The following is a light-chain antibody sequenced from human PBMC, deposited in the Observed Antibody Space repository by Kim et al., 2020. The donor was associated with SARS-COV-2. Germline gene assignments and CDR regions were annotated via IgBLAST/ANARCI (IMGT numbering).Light chain of an antibody. J-gene: IGKJ4*01. CDR2: DAS. CDR3: QQYDNPPRTVT. Sequence: DIQMTQSPSSLSASVGDRVTITCQASQDISNYLNWYQQKPGKAPKLLIYDASNLETGVPSRFSGSGSGTDFTFTISSLQPEDIATYYCQQYDNPPRTVTFGGGTKVDIK. CDR1: QDISNY. V-gene: IGKV1-33*01.